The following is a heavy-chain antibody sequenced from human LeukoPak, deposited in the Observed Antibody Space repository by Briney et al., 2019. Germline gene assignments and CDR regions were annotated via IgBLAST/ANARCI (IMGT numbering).Heavy chain of an antibody. CDR1: GYTFTSYD. J-gene: IGHJ4*02. V-gene: IGHV1-8*01. D-gene: IGHD6-13*01. CDR2: MNPNSGNT. Sequence: ASVKVSCKASGYTFTSYDINWVRQATGQGLEWMGWMNPNSGNTGYAQKFQGRVTMTRNTSISTAYMELSSLGSEDTAVYYCARGPIAAAGTSFDYWGQGTLVTVSS. CDR3: ARGPIAAAGTSFDY.